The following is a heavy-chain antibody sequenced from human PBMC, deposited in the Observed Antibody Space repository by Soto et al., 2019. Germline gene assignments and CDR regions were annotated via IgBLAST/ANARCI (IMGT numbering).Heavy chain of an antibody. CDR2: ISTTSFTI. J-gene: IGHJ5*01. V-gene: IGHV3-48*02. CDR1: GFSFSTYN. Sequence: GGSLRLSCAASGFSFSTYNMDWVRQAPGKRPEWIAYISTTSFTIYYADSVKGRFTISRDNDRNSLYLEMSSLRDEDTAVYYCARDRCYDGTCYSASDSWGQGTLVTVSP. D-gene: IGHD2-15*01. CDR3: ARDRCYDGTCYSASDS.